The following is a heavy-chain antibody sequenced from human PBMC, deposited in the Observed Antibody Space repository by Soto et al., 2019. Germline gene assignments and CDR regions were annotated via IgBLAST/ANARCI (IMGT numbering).Heavy chain of an antibody. CDR3: ASQQRNSGSQFDP. CDR2: IYHSGST. Sequence: SETLSLTCTVSGGSISSGGYYWSWIRQHPGKGLEWIGYIYHSGSTYYKPSLKSRVTISVDRSKNQFSLNLYSVTAADTAVYYCASQQRNSGSQFDPWGQGTLVTVSS. J-gene: IGHJ5*02. CDR1: GGSISSGGYY. V-gene: IGHV4-30-2*01. D-gene: IGHD6-19*01.